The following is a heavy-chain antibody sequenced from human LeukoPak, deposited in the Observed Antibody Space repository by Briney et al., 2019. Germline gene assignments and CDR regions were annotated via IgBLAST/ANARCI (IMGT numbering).Heavy chain of an antibody. CDR3: ALSGYSSTWSAFDY. J-gene: IGHJ4*02. D-gene: IGHD6-13*01. CDR1: GFTFSSYE. Sequence: GGSLRLSCATSGFTFSSYEMNWVRQAPGKGLEWVSYISSSGSTIYYADSVKGRFTISRDNAKNSLYPQTNSLRAEDTAVYYCALSGYSSTWSAFDYWGQGTLVTVSS. CDR2: ISSSGSTI. V-gene: IGHV3-48*03.